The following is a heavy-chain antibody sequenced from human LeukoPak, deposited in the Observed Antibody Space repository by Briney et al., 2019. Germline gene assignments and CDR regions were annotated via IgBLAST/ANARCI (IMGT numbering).Heavy chain of an antibody. V-gene: IGHV3-7*03. CDR3: ARARGVAAALEVDY. D-gene: IGHD2-2*01. Sequence: PGGSLRLSCAASGFTFSSYWMTWVRQAPGKGLEWVANIKQDGSEKYCVDSVKGRFTISRDNAKNSLYLQMNSLRAEDMAVYYCARARGVAAALEVDYWGQGTLVTVSS. J-gene: IGHJ4*02. CDR1: GFTFSSYW. CDR2: IKQDGSEK.